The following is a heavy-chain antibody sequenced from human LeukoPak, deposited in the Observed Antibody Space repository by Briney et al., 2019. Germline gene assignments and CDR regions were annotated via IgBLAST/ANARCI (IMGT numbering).Heavy chain of an antibody. D-gene: IGHD3-10*01. CDR1: GFTFSSYG. Sequence: GGSLRLSCAASGFTFSSYGMHWVRQAPGKGLEWVAVISYDGSNKYYADSVKGRFTISRDNSKNTLYLQMNSLRAEDTAVYYCAKSIQYGSGGFLVPLDYWGQGTLVTVSS. CDR3: AKSIQYGSGGFLVPLDY. CDR2: ISYDGSNK. J-gene: IGHJ4*02. V-gene: IGHV3-30*18.